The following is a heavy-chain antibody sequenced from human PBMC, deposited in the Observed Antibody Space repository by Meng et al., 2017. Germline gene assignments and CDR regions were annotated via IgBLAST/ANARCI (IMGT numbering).Heavy chain of an antibody. V-gene: IGHV3-23*01. CDR2: ISGSGGST. Sequence: GESLKISCAASGFTFSSHAMSWVRQAPGKGLEWVSAISGSGGSTYYADSVKGRFTISRDNSKNTLYLQMNSLRAEDTAVYYCAKDVSAMVTGVFDYWGQGTMVTVSS. CDR3: AKDVSAMVTGVFDY. J-gene: IGHJ4*03. CDR1: GFTFSSHA. D-gene: IGHD5-18*01.